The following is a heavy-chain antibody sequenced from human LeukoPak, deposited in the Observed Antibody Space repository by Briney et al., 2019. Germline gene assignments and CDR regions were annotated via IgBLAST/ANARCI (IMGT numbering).Heavy chain of an antibody. CDR1: GFTFSSYA. J-gene: IGHJ5*02. CDR2: ISGSGGST. CDR3: AKDWGYCSGGRCYSGWFDP. D-gene: IGHD2-15*01. V-gene: IGHV3-23*01. Sequence: SGGSLRLSCAASGFTFSSYAMSWVRQAPGKGLEWVSGISGSGGSTYYADSVKGRFTISRDSSKNSLYLQMNSLRAEDTAGYYCAKDWGYCSGGRCYSGWFDPWGQGTLVTVSS.